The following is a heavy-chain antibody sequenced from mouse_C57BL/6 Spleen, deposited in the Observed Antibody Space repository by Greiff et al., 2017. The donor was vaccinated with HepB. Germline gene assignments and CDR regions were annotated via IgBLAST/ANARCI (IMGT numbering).Heavy chain of an antibody. J-gene: IGHJ1*03. CDR3: AKNRYYGSSYYWYFDV. D-gene: IGHD1-1*01. CDR2: IWRGGST. Sequence: VQLQQSGPGLVQPSQSLSITCTVSGFSFTSYGVHWVRQSPGKGLEWLGVIWRGGSTDYNAAFMSRLSITKDNSKSQVFFKMNSLQADDTAIYYCAKNRYYGSSYYWYFDVWGTGTTVTVSS. CDR1: GFSFTSYG. V-gene: IGHV2-5*01.